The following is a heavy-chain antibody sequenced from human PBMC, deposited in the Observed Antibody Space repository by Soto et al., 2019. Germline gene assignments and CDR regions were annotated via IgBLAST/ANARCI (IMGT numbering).Heavy chain of an antibody. CDR1: GFTFGDSA. Sequence: PTLSCEASGFTFGDSAMHWVRQAPGKGLDWVSGISWNSGSIGYADSVKGRFTISRDKAKNSLYLQMNSLRAEDTALYYCAKDARLWTGMEVWHQRTTVTVSS. CDR2: ISWNSGSI. CDR3: AKDARLWTGMEV. V-gene: IGHV3-9*01. D-gene: IGHD3-16*01. J-gene: IGHJ6*02.